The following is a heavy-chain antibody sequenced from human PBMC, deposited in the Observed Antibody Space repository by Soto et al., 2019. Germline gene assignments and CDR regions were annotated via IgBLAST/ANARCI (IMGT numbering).Heavy chain of an antibody. D-gene: IGHD6-19*01. Sequence: GGSLELPFASPGFSFIYEAMHCVRQAPGKGLEWVAVVSHDGRNTHYADSVKGRFTISRDSSKNTVSLEMTSLRAEDTAVYYCAKGGGQWLVTSDFNYWGQGA. CDR2: VSHDGRNT. J-gene: IGHJ4*02. CDR3: AKGGGQWLVTSDFNY. CDR1: GFSFIYEA. V-gene: IGHV3-30*18.